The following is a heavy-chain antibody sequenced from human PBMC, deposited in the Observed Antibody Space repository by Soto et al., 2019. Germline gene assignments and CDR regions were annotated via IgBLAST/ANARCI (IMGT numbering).Heavy chain of an antibody. Sequence: SQTLSLNCGISVDSVSSTSAAWNLISQSPSRGLEWLGRTFYRSKWYAEYAVSVKGRIAINPDKSKNQFSLQLNSLTPADAAVYYCTRNGGWSFDYWCQGPLVAVSS. D-gene: IGHD6-19*01. V-gene: IGHV6-1*01. J-gene: IGHJ4*02. CDR2: TFYRSKWYA. CDR1: VDSVSSTSAA. CDR3: TRNGGWSFDY.